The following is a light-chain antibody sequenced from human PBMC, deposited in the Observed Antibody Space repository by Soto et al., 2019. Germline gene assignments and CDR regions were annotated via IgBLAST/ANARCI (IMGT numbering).Light chain of an antibody. J-gene: IGKJ1*01. V-gene: IGKV3-15*01. Sequence: EIVLTQSPGTLSLSPGERATLSCRASQSVSSSNLAWYQQKPGQAPRLLIYGASTRATGIPARFSGSGSGTEFTLTISSLQSEDFAVYYCQQYNNWPPFTFGQGTKVDIK. CDR2: GAS. CDR3: QQYNNWPPFT. CDR1: QSVSSSN.